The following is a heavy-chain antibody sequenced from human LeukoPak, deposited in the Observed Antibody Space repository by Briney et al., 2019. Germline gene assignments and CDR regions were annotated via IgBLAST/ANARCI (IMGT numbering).Heavy chain of an antibody. CDR3: AKLPWFGELPGLDS. CDR1: GFTFSTAA. D-gene: IGHD3-10*01. Sequence: GGSLRLSCAASGFTFSTAAMSWVRLAPGKGLEWVSAIIGDGSVKYYTDSVKGRFTMSRDNYRNRLHLEMNSLRVEDTAVYYCAKLPWFGELPGLDSWGQGTLVTVSS. V-gene: IGHV3-23*01. CDR2: IIGDGSVK. J-gene: IGHJ4*02.